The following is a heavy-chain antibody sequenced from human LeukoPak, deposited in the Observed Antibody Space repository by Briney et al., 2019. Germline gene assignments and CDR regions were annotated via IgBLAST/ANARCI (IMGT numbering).Heavy chain of an antibody. CDR2: MNSNSGNT. J-gene: IGHJ4*02. CDR1: GYTFTSYD. Sequence: ASVKVSCKASGYTFTSYDINWVRQATGQGLEWMGWMNSNSGNTGYAQKFQGRVTMTRNTSISTAYMELSSLRSEDTAVYYCARGAGYSREDFGFDYWGQGTLVTVSS. V-gene: IGHV1-8*01. D-gene: IGHD5-18*01. CDR3: ARGAGYSREDFGFDY.